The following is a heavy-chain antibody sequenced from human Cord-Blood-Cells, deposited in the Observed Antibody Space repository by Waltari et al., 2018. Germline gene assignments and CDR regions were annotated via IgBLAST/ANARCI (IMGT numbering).Heavy chain of an antibody. V-gene: IGHV4-4*07. CDR3: ARDSDSSSWYWFDP. Sequence: QVQLQESGPGLVKPSETLSLTCTVSGGSISSYYRSWIRPPAGKGLEWIGRIYTSGSTNYNPSLKSRVTMSVDTSKNQFSLKLSSVTAADTAVYYCARDSDSSSWYWFDPWGQGTLVTVSS. CDR2: IYTSGST. J-gene: IGHJ5*02. D-gene: IGHD6-13*01. CDR1: GGSISSYY.